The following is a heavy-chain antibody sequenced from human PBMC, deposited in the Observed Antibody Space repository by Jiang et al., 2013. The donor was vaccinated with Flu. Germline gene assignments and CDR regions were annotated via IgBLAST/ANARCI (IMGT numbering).Heavy chain of an antibody. CDR3: ATYGRNAETEYFQY. J-gene: IGHJ1*01. D-gene: IGHD4-17*01. CDR2: IYYSGNG. Sequence: GSGLVKPSQTLSLTCTVSGGSLTNTDYYWSWLRQLPGKGLEWIGYIYYSGNGWYNPSLRSRISLSVDTSKNQFSLIVNSVTAADTAVYYCATYGRNAETEYFQYWGQGTLVTVSS. CDR1: GGSLTNTDYY. V-gene: IGHV4-31*03.